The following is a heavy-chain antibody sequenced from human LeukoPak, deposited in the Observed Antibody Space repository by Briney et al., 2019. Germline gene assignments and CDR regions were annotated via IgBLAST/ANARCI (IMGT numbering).Heavy chain of an antibody. V-gene: IGHV1-69*06. CDR2: IIPIFGTA. CDR1: GGTFSSYA. Sequence: ASVKVSCKASGGTFSSYAISWVRQAPGQGLEWMGGIIPIFGTANYAQKFQGRVTITADKSTSTAYMELSSLRSEDTAVYYCATYRFLSGQDAFDIWGQGTMVTVSS. CDR3: ATYRFLSGQDAFDI. J-gene: IGHJ3*02. D-gene: IGHD3-10*01.